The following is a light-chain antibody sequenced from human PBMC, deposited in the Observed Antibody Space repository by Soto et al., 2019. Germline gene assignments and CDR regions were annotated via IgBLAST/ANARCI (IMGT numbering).Light chain of an antibody. Sequence: QSVLTQPPSVSAAPGQKVTISCSGSSSNIGGNSVSWYQQLPGTAPKLLIYDDNKRPSGIPDRFSGSKSGTSATLGITGFQTGDEADYYCGSWDSRLSAYVFGNGTKVTVX. J-gene: IGLJ1*01. CDR3: GSWDSRLSAYV. CDR2: DDN. V-gene: IGLV1-51*01. CDR1: SSNIGGNS.